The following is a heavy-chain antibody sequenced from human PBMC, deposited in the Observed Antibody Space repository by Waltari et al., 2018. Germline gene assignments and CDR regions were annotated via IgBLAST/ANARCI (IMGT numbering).Heavy chain of an antibody. D-gene: IGHD6-19*01. CDR2: IYSGGGT. J-gene: IGHJ4*02. V-gene: IGHV3-53*01. Sequence: EFQLVESGGGLVQPGGSRRLSWVISGFNVSSNYRNWVRQAPGKGLEWVSVIYSGGGTNYADSVKCLFSVSRDNSKNTLFLQMNSLRADDTAVYYCARDYSSWGFDYWGQGTLVTVSP. CDR3: ARDYSSWGFDY. CDR1: GFNVSSNY.